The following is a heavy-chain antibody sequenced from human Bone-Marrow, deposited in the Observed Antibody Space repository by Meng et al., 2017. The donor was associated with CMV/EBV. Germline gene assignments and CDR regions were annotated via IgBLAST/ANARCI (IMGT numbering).Heavy chain of an antibody. CDR1: GFTFSDYY. J-gene: IGHJ4*02. Sequence: GESLKIPCAASGFTFSDYYMSWIRQAPGKGLEWVSYISSSGSTIYYADSVKGRFTISRDNAKNSLYLQMNSLRAEDTAVYYCARDAGYCSSTSCLQPFDYWGQGTLVTVSS. D-gene: IGHD2-2*01. V-gene: IGHV3-11*04. CDR3: ARDAGYCSSTSCLQPFDY. CDR2: ISSSGSTI.